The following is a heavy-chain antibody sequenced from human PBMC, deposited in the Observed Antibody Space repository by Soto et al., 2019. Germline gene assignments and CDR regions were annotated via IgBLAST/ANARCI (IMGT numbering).Heavy chain of an antibody. Sequence: QVQLVQSGAEVKKPGSSVKVSCKASGGTFSSYAISWVRQAPGQGLEWMGGIIPIFGTANYAQKFQGRVTITADESTSTAYMERSTMRSEDTAVYYCSRKRPGQYGMDVWGQGTTVTVSS. CDR2: IIPIFGTA. J-gene: IGHJ6*02. CDR3: SRKRPGQYGMDV. D-gene: IGHD3-10*01. CDR1: GGTFSSYA. V-gene: IGHV1-69*01.